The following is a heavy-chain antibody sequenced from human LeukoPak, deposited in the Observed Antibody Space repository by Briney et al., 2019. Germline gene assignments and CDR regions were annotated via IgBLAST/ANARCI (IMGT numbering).Heavy chain of an antibody. V-gene: IGHV1-46*01. Sequence: ASVKVSCKASGYTFTSYYIHWVRQAPGEGLEWMGIINPSGGSTSYAQKFQGRVTMTRDMSTSTVYMELSSLRSEDTAVYYCARDSYYYYYYMDVWGKGTTVTVSS. CDR3: ARDSYYYYYYMDV. CDR1: GYTFTSYY. CDR2: INPSGGST. J-gene: IGHJ6*03.